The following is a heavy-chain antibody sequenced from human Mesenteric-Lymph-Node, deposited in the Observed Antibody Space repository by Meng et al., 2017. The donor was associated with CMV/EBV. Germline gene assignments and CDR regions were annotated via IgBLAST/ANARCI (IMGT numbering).Heavy chain of an antibody. CDR1: GFTFRNYN. V-gene: IGHV3-21*01. CDR2: ISSTGSYI. J-gene: IGHJ4*02. CDR3: VRSATTSGTLNFDQ. Sequence: GESLKISCATSGFTFRNYNVNWVRQVPGKGLEWVSTISSTGSYILYADSVKGRFTMSRDNTKNSLYLQMDSLRAGDTAVYYCVRSATTSGTLNFDQWGQGTLVTVSS. D-gene: IGHD6-13*01.